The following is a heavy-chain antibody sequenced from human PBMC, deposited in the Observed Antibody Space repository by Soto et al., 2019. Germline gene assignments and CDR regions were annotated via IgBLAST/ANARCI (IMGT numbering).Heavy chain of an antibody. Sequence: LRLSCAASGFSFVNYAMNWVRQAPGKGLEWVSGLSGSGTSTYYADSVKGRFTISRDNSRDTLFLQMNSLTADDTAVYYCAKATTNGGWFNPFDSWGQGTVVTVSS. V-gene: IGHV3-23*01. CDR2: LSGSGTST. J-gene: IGHJ4*02. CDR1: GFSFVNYA. CDR3: AKATTNGGWFNPFDS. D-gene: IGHD6-19*01.